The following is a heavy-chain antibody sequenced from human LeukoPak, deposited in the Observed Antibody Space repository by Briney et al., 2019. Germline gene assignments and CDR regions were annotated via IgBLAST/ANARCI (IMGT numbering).Heavy chain of an antibody. CDR2: IRYDGSNK. Sequence: GGSLRLSCAPSGFTFSSYGMHWVRQAPGKGLEWVAFIRYDGSNKYYADSLKGRFTISRDNSKNTLYLQMNSLRAEDTAVYYCAKEDAQRNLAYYYYYMDVWGKGTTVTISS. V-gene: IGHV3-30*02. CDR1: GFTFSSYG. CDR3: AKEDAQRNLAYYYYYMDV. J-gene: IGHJ6*03.